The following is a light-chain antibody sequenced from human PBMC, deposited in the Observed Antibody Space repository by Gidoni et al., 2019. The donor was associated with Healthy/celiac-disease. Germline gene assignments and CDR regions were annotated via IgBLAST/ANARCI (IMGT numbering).Light chain of an antibody. CDR1: QSVSSN. CDR2: GAS. J-gene: IGKJ1*01. Sequence: EIVITQSPATLSVSPGERATLSCRASQSVSSNLAWYQQKPGQAPRLLIYGASTRATGIPARFSGSGSGTEFTLTISSLQSEDFAVYYWQQYNNWLGTFGQGTKVEIK. V-gene: IGKV3-15*01. CDR3: QQYNNWLGT.